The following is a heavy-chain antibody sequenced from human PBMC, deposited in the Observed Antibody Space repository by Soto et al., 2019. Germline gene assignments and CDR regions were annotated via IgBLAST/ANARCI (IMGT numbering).Heavy chain of an antibody. CDR2: ISSSSTYI. CDR3: ARGTGSKGMDV. V-gene: IGHV3-21*01. D-gene: IGHD4-4*01. J-gene: IGHJ6*02. CDR1: GFTFSSYS. Sequence: GGSLILSCAASGFTFSSYSMDWVRQAPGKGLEWVSFISSSSTYIHYADSVKGRFTISRDDAKNSLYLQMNSLRAEDTAVYYCARGTGSKGMDVWGQGTTVTVSS.